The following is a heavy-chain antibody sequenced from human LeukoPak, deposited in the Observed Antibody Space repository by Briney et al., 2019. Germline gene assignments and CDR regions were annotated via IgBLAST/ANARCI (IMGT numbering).Heavy chain of an antibody. J-gene: IGHJ3*02. CDR3: ASRWEDAFDI. D-gene: IGHD1-26*01. CDR2: IIPIFGTA. Sequence: SVKVSCKASGGTLSSYAISWVRQAPGQGLEWMGGIIPIFGTANYAQKFQGRVTITTDESTSTAYMELSSLRSEDTAVYFCASRWEDAFDIWGQGTMVTVSS. V-gene: IGHV1-69*05. CDR1: GGTLSSYA.